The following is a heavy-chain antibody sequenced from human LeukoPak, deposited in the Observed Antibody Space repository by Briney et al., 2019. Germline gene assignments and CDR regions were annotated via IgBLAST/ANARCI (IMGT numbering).Heavy chain of an antibody. CDR3: AINSGSYYWG. D-gene: IGHD1-26*01. V-gene: IGHV3-48*03. CDR1: GFAFSSYE. CDR2: ISSSGSTI. Sequence: GALRLSCAASGFAFSSYEMNWVRRAPGKGLECVSYISSSGSTIYYTDSVKGRFTISRDNAKNSLYLQMNSLRAEDTAVYYCAINSGSYYWGWGQGTLVTVSS. J-gene: IGHJ4*02.